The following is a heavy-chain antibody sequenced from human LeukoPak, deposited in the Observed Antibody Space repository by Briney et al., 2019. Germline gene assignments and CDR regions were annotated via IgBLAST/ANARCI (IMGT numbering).Heavy chain of an antibody. J-gene: IGHJ5*02. Sequence: GGSLGLSCAASGFTFSSYSMNWVRQAPGKGLEWVSSITKSSNYKYYADSVKGRFTVSRDNAENSLYLQMDSLRAEDTAVYFCARDNWSAAPGAFAPWGQGILVTVSS. CDR3: ARDNWSAAPGAFAP. CDR1: GFTFSSYS. CDR2: ITKSSNYK. V-gene: IGHV3-21*01. D-gene: IGHD1-20*01.